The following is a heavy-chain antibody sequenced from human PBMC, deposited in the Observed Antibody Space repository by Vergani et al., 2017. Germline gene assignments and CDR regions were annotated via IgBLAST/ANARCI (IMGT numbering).Heavy chain of an antibody. CDR2: ISGSGGST. Sequence: EVQLLESGGGLVQLGGSLRLSCAASGFTFSSYAMSWVRQAPGKGLEWVSAISGSGGSTYYADSVKGRFTISRDNSKNTLYLQMNSLRAEDTAVYYCAKAPYSSSWYVVDYFDYWGQGTLVTVSS. J-gene: IGHJ4*02. D-gene: IGHD6-13*01. CDR3: AKAPYSSSWYVVDYFDY. V-gene: IGHV3-23*01. CDR1: GFTFSSYA.